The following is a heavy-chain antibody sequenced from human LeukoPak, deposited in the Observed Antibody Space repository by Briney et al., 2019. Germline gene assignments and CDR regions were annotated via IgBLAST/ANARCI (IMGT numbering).Heavy chain of an antibody. CDR1: GGTFISYA. V-gene: IGHV1-69*05. J-gene: IGHJ3*02. CDR3: ARDQIAVAGSAFDI. Sequence: ASVKVSCKASGGTFISYAISWVRQAPGQGLEWMGRIIPIFGTANYAQKFQGRVTITTDESTSTAYMELSSLRSEDTAVYYCARDQIAVAGSAFDIWGQGTMVTVSS. D-gene: IGHD6-19*01. CDR2: IIPIFGTA.